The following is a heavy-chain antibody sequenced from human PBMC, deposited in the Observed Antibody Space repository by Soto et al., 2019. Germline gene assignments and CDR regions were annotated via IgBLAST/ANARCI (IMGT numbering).Heavy chain of an antibody. CDR3: ASIWPDATFPPYSFDP. J-gene: IGHJ5*02. V-gene: IGHV4-4*02. D-gene: IGHD2-15*01. CDR1: GASITSHSW. Sequence: QVQLQESGPGLVKPSGSLSLTCAVSGASITSHSWWSWVRQPPGKGLEWFGEVYNTGSTNYDSSPGRRFPSYGTEPTANSSLTLDSAPPPAAAFYSCASIWPDATFPPYSFDPWGRGTLVTFSS. CDR2: VYNTGST.